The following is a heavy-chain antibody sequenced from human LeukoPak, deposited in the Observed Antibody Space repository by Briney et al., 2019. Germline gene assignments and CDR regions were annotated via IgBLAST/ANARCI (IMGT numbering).Heavy chain of an antibody. J-gene: IGHJ6*02. V-gene: IGHV4-59*01. CDR3: ARGASGSYSYYYYYGMDV. CDR2: IYYSGST. Sequence: SETLSLTCTVSGGSISSYYWSWIRQPPGKGLEWIGYIYYSGSTNYNPSLKGRVTISVDTSKNQFSLKLSSVTAADTAVYYCARGASGSYSYYYYYGMDVWGQGTTVTVSS. D-gene: IGHD1-26*01. CDR1: GGSISSYY.